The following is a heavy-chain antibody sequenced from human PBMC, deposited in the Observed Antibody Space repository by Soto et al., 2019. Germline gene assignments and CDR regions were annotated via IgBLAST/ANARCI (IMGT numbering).Heavy chain of an antibody. CDR1: GGSISSDSYY. J-gene: IGHJ3*02. Sequence: SETLSLTCTVSGGSISSDSYYWSWIRQHPGKGLEWIGYIYYSGRTYYNPSLKSRVSMSVDTSKKQFSLKLSSVTAADTAVYYCARIAFGGVIVVKYAFDIWGQGTMVTVPS. D-gene: IGHD3-16*02. CDR3: ARIAFGGVIVVKYAFDI. V-gene: IGHV4-31*03. CDR2: IYYSGRT.